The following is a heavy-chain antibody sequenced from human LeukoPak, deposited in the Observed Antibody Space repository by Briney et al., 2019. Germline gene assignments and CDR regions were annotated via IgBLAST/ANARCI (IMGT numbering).Heavy chain of an antibody. CDR2: IIPILGIA. Sequence: GASVKVSCKASGGTFSSYAISWVRQAPGQGLEWMGRIIPILGIANYAQKFQGRVTITADKSTSTAYMELSSLRSEDTAVYYCARIFGVGTKVRGPMDVWGQGTTVTVSS. CDR1: GGTFSSYA. CDR3: ARIFGVGTKVRGPMDV. V-gene: IGHV1-69*04. D-gene: IGHD3-10*01. J-gene: IGHJ6*02.